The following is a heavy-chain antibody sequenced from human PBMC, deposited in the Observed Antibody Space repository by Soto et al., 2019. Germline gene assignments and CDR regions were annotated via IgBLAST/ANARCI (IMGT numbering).Heavy chain of an antibody. Sequence: SETLSLTCAVSGGSISSGGYSWSWIRQPPGKGLEWIGYIYHSGSTYYNPSLKSRVTISVDTSKNQFSLKLSSVTAADTAVYYCARGVYKVDTAMVGLRYYYYGMDVWGQGTTVTVSS. V-gene: IGHV4-30-2*01. CDR2: IYHSGST. J-gene: IGHJ6*02. D-gene: IGHD5-18*01. CDR1: GGSISSGGYS. CDR3: ARGVYKVDTAMVGLRYYYYGMDV.